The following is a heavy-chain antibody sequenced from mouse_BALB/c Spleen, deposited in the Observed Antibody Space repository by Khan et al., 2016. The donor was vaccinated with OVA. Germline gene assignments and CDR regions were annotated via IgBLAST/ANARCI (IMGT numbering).Heavy chain of an antibody. CDR3: VRSFVVYYAMDY. J-gene: IGHJ4*01. Sequence: EVELVESGGGVVKPGGSLKLSCSASGFTFSSFAMSWVRQTPEKRLEWVATISTGGHYTFYPDSVKGRFTISRDNARHTLYLQMSSLRSEDTAMXYCVRSFVVYYAMDYWGQGTSVTVSS. CDR1: GFTFSSFA. CDR2: ISTGGHYT. V-gene: IGHV5-9-3*01.